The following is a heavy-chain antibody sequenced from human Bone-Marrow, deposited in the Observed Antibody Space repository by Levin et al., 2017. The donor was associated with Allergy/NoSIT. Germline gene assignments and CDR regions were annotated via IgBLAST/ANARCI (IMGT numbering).Heavy chain of an antibody. CDR2: IWSDGGKK. D-gene: IGHD5-18*01. CDR1: GFTFSSYA. J-gene: IGHJ4*02. Sequence: PGGSLRLSCAASGFTFSSYAMHWVRQAPGKGLEWMAIIWSDGGKKYYADSVKGRFTISRDNSKNTLYLQMNSLRAEDTAVYYCARDPPNSSMDFDYWGQGTRVAVSS. CDR3: ARDPPNSSMDFDY. V-gene: IGHV3-33*01.